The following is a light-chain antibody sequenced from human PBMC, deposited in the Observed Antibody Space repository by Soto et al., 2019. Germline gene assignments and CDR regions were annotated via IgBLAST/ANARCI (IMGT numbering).Light chain of an antibody. Sequence: DIQMTQSPSTLSASVGDRVTITCRASQSIGSSLAWYQQKPGKGPKLLIYDGTTLESGVPSRFSGSGFGTEFALTISRLHPDDFATFYCQQYNRYGTFGQGTKLEIK. CDR3: QQYNRYGT. CDR1: QSIGSS. V-gene: IGKV1-5*01. J-gene: IGKJ2*01. CDR2: DGT.